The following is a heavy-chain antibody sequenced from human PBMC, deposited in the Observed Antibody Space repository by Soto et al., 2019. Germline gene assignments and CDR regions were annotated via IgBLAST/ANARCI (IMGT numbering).Heavy chain of an antibody. Sequence: PGGSLRLSCAASGFTFSSYAMHWVRQAPGKGLEWVAVISYDGSNKYYADSVKGRFTISRDNSKNTLYLQMNSLRAEDTAVYYCARDYRYDFWSGPFPHQQEYYYYYGMDVWGQGTTVTVSS. CDR3: ARDYRYDFWSGPFPHQQEYYYYYGMDV. V-gene: IGHV3-30-3*01. CDR1: GFTFSSYA. J-gene: IGHJ6*02. CDR2: ISYDGSNK. D-gene: IGHD3-3*01.